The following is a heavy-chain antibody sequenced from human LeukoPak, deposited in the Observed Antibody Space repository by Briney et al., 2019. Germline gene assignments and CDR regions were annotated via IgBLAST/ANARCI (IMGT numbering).Heavy chain of an antibody. CDR2: IRYDGSNK. Sequence: PGGSLRLSCAASGFTFSSYGMHWVRQAPGKGLEWVAFIRYDGSNKYYADSVKGRFTISRDNSKNTLYLQMNSLRAEDTAVYYCAKDPAIAAAGFDYWGQGTLVTVSS. D-gene: IGHD6-13*01. CDR1: GFTFSSYG. CDR3: AKDPAIAAAGFDY. V-gene: IGHV3-30*02. J-gene: IGHJ4*02.